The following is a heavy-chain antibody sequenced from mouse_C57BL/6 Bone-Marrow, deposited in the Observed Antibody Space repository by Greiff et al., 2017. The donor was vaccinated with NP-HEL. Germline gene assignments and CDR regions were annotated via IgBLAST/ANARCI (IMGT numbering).Heavy chain of an antibody. J-gene: IGHJ4*01. V-gene: IGHV7-3*01. CDR1: GFTFTDYY. CDR3: ARSIYYDYADDPFYGMDY. CDR2: IRNKANGYTI. Sequence: EVMLVESGGGLVQPGGSLSLSCAASGFTFTDYYMSWVRQPPGKALEWVGFIRNKANGYTIEYSASVKGRFTISRDNSQSILYLQMNALRAEDSATYYFARSIYYDYADDPFYGMDYWGQGTSVTVSS. D-gene: IGHD2-4*01.